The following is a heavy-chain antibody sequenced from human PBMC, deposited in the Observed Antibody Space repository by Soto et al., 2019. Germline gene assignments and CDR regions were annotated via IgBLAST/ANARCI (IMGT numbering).Heavy chain of an antibody. Sequence: QVQLVQSGAEVKKPGSSVKVSCKASGGTFSSYAISWVRQAPGQGLEWMGGIIPIFGTANYAQKFQGRVTITADESTSTAYMELSSLRSEDTAVYYCASGAAAGTYEVYYYYYGMDVWGQGTTVTVSS. CDR1: GGTFSSYA. CDR3: ASGAAAGTYEVYYYYYGMDV. V-gene: IGHV1-69*01. J-gene: IGHJ6*02. D-gene: IGHD6-13*01. CDR2: IIPIFGTA.